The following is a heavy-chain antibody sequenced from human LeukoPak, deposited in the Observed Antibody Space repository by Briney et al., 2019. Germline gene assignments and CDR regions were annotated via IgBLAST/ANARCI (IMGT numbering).Heavy chain of an antibody. CDR3: ARGDGYRERVIDS. CDR2: IFYSGST. J-gene: IGHJ4*02. D-gene: IGHD5-24*01. CDR1: SGSISTSNYY. V-gene: IGHV4-39*07. Sequence: SETLSLTCTVSSGSISTSNYYWGWVRQPPGKALEWIGNIFYSGSTYYSPSLKSRVTISLDTSRNQFSLKLNSVTAADTAVYYCARGDGYRERVIDSWGQGTLVTVSS.